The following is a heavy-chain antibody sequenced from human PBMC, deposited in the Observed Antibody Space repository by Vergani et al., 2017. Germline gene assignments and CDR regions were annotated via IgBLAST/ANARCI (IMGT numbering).Heavy chain of an antibody. CDR2: IRYDGSNP. J-gene: IGHJ6*02. D-gene: IGHD1-26*01. V-gene: IGHV3-30*02. CDR3: AKKGGSLYYYGVDV. CDR1: GYTFGHFD. Sequence: QEQLLQSGGGVVQPGGSLRLSCIGSGYTFGHFDMHWVRQAPGKGLAWVAFIRYDGSNPQYIDSVKGRFTISRDNSKDTLFLQMNGLRPEYTGTYVCAKKGGSLYYYGVDVWGQGTTITVAS.